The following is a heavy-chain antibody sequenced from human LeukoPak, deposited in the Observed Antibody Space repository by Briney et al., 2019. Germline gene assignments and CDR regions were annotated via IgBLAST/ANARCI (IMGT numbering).Heavy chain of an antibody. CDR3: ARTGGPQLWLT. D-gene: IGHD5-18*01. CDR2: ISSRGDTI. CDR1: GFTFSDYY. V-gene: IGHV3-11*04. Sequence: GGSLRLSCAASGFTFSDYYMSWIRQAPGKGLEWVSFISSRGDTIYYTDSVKGRFTISRDNAKNSLYLQMNSLRAEDTAVYYCARTGGPQLWLTWGQGTLVTVSS. J-gene: IGHJ5*02.